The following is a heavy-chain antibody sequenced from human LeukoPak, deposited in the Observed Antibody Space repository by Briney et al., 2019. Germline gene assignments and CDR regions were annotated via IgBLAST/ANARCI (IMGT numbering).Heavy chain of an antibody. CDR3: ARVFGGNWLDP. V-gene: IGHV4-4*07. CDR2: ISSSGST. J-gene: IGHJ5*02. CDR1: GGSFPDQD. Sequence: SETLSLTCTVPGGSFPDQDWAWIRQTAGEGLQWIGRISSSGSTHYDPSLKRRVTLSVDGSKDQFSLELRAVTAADTGVYFCARVFGGNWLDPWGQGTLVTVSS. D-gene: IGHD3-10*01.